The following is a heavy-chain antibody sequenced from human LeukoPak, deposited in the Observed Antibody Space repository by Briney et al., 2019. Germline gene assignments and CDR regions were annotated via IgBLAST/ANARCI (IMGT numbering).Heavy chain of an antibody. D-gene: IGHD3-22*01. CDR2: IYPGDSDT. Sequence: GESLKISCKGSGYIFASYWIGWVRPMPGKGLEWMGIIYPGDSDTKYSPSFQGQVTISADKSINTAYLQWSSLKASDTAMYYCARRNYYDSSGYYLFDYWGQGTLVTVSS. J-gene: IGHJ4*02. V-gene: IGHV5-51*01. CDR1: GYIFASYW. CDR3: ARRNYYDSSGYYLFDY.